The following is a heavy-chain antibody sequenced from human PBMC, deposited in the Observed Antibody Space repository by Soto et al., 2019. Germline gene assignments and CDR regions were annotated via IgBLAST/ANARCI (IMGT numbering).Heavy chain of an antibody. D-gene: IGHD2-8*01. V-gene: IGHV1-18*01. J-gene: IGHJ4*02. Sequence: QVQLVQSGSEVKKPGASVKVSCKASGYTFTDHSLSWVRLAPGQGLEWMGWVSTSRGNTNYGQKFQGRLSLTTDTSTSTAYMELQSLRSDDTAVYYCARDRANFLDYWGQGILVTVSS. CDR2: VSTSRGNT. CDR3: ARDRANFLDY. CDR1: GYTFTDHS.